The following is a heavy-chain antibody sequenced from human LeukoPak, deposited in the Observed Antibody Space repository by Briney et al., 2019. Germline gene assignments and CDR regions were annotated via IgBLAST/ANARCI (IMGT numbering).Heavy chain of an antibody. CDR1: GFTFSSYW. CDR3: ARNFGGGDSSGPYY. D-gene: IGHD3-22*01. J-gene: IGHJ4*02. CDR2: IKQDGSEK. Sequence: GGSLRLSCADSGFTFSSYWMSWVRQAPGKGLEWVANIKQDGSEKYYVDSVKGRFIISRDNAKNSLYLQMNSLRAEDTAFYYCARNFGGGDSSGPYYWGQGTLVTVSS. V-gene: IGHV3-7*03.